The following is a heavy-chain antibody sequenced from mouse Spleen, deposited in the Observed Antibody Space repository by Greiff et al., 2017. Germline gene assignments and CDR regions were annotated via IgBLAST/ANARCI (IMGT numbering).Heavy chain of an antibody. J-gene: IGHJ3*01. CDR3: ARKGNPFAY. Sequence: QVQLQQPGAELVKPGASVKLSCKASGYTFTSYWMQWVKQRPGQGLEWIGEIDPSDSYTNYNQKFKGKATLTVDTSSSTAYMQLSSLTSEDSAVYYCARKGNPFAYWGQGTLVTVSA. CDR1: GYTFTSYW. D-gene: IGHD2-1*01. V-gene: IGHV1-50*01. CDR2: IDPSDSYT.